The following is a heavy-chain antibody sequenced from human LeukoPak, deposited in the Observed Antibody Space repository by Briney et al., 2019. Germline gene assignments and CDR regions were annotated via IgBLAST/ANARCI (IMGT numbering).Heavy chain of an antibody. CDR2: MNPNSGNT. D-gene: IGHD3-3*01. J-gene: IGHJ5*02. Sequence: ASVKVSCKASGYTFTSYDINWVRQATGQGLEWMGWMNPNSGNTGYAQKFQGRVTITRNTSISTAYMELSSLRSEDTAVYYRARGSYDFWSGYYDNWFDPWGQGTLVTVSS. CDR1: GYTFTSYD. V-gene: IGHV1-8*03. CDR3: ARGSYDFWSGYYDNWFDP.